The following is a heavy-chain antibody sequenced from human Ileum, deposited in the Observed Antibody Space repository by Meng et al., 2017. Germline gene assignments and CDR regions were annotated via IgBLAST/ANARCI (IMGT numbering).Heavy chain of an antibody. CDR3: ARGVVTYYDSSTLTWFDP. CDR2: IYHSGVT. Sequence: QVRLHESGPGWVKPSQTLSPSCTVSGGSISGGHYFWSWIRQHPEKGLEWIGYIYHSGVTYYSPSLKSRLTISVDTSKNQFSLKLSSVTAADTAIYYCARGVVTYYDSSTLTWFDPWGQGALVTVSS. J-gene: IGHJ5*02. V-gene: IGHV4-31*03. D-gene: IGHD3-22*01. CDR1: GGSISGGHYF.